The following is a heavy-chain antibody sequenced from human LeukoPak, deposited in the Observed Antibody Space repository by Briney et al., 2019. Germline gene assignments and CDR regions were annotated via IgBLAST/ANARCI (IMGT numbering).Heavy chain of an antibody. CDR3: ARDEAYGGNGFHY. CDR1: GGSFSGYY. Sequence: KPSETLSLTCAVYGGSFSGYYWSWIRQPPGKGREWIGEINHSGSTNYNPSLKSRVTISVDTSKNQFSLKLSSVTAADTAVYYCARDEAYGGNGFHYWGQGTLVTVSS. CDR2: INHSGST. V-gene: IGHV4-34*01. J-gene: IGHJ4*02. D-gene: IGHD4-23*01.